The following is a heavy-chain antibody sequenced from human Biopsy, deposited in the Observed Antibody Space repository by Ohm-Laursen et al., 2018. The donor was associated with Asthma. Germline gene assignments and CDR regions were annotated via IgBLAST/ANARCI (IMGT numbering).Heavy chain of an antibody. D-gene: IGHD3-3*02. CDR2: ISYDGNHK. CDR1: GFMFRSFG. V-gene: IGHV3-30*03. CDR3: ARTFHFWSPYHAEHYQL. Sequence: SLRLSCAAPGFMFRSFGMHWVRQAPGKGLEWVAVISYDGNHKFYEDSVKGRFTISRDNSKNTLYLQMNSLRTEDTAVYYCARTFHFWSPYHAEHYQLWGQGTLVTISS. J-gene: IGHJ1*01.